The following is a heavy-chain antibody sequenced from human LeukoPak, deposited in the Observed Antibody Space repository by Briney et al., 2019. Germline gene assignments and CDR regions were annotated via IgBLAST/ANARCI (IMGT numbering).Heavy chain of an antibody. CDR1: GRSISSSNW. CDR2: IYHSGST. CDR3: ARSKDSLAGTQLLGFDP. D-gene: IGHD1-1*01. V-gene: IGHV4-4*02. J-gene: IGHJ5*02. Sequence: SQTMSLTCAVSGRSISSSNWWCYVRQPPGKGLEWIGEIYHSGSTNYNPSLKSRVTISVDKSKNQFSLKLSSVTAADTAVYYCARSKDSLAGTQLLGFDPWGQGTLVTVSS.